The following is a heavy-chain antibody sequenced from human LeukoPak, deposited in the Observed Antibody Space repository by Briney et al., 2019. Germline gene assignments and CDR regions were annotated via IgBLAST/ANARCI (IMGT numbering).Heavy chain of an antibody. V-gene: IGHV3-53*01. J-gene: IGHJ5*02. CDR1: GFTVSSNY. CDR3: ARDNYYYDSSGYYLISNWFDP. CDR2: IYGVDST. Sequence: PGGSLRLSCTASGFTVSSNYMSWVRQAPGKGLEWVSVIYGVDSTYYADSVKGRFTISRDNSKNSLYLQMNSLRAEDTAVYYCARDNYYYDSSGYYLISNWFDPWSQGTLVTVSS. D-gene: IGHD3-22*01.